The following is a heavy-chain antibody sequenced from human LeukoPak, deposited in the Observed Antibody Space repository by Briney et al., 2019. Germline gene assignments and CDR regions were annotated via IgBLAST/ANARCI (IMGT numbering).Heavy chain of an antibody. CDR2: INSDGSST. Sequence: GGSLRLSCAASGFTFSSYWMHWVRQAPGKGLVWVSRINSDGSSTSYADSVKGRFTISRDNPKNTLYLQMNSLRAEDTAVYYCARAHYYDSSGSFDYWGQGTLVTVSS. V-gene: IGHV3-74*01. J-gene: IGHJ4*02. CDR1: GFTFSSYW. D-gene: IGHD3-22*01. CDR3: ARAHYYDSSGSFDY.